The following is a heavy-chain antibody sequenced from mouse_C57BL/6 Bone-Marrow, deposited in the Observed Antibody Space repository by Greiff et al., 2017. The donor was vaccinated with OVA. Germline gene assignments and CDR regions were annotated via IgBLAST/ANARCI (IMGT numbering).Heavy chain of an antibody. V-gene: IGHV5-9-1*02. CDR2: ISSGGDYI. J-gene: IGHJ4*01. CDR1: GFTFSSYA. CDR3: TRLLDAMDY. D-gene: IGHD2-1*01. Sequence: EVKVVESGAGLVKPGGSLKLSCAASGFTFSSYAMSWVRQTPEKRLELVAYISSGGDYIYYADTVKGRFTISRDNARNTLYLQMSSLKSEDTAMYYCTRLLDAMDYWGQGTSVTVSS.